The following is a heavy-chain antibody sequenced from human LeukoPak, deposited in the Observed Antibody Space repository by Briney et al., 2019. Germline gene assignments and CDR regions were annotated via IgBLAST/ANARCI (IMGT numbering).Heavy chain of an antibody. CDR1: GGSISSYY. V-gene: IGHV4-4*07. Sequence: TTSETLSLTCTVSGGSISSYYWTWIRQPAGKGLEWIGRIYTTGSTNYNPSLNSRVTMSVDTSKNQFSLKLSSVTAADTAVYYCARQIAVAGKAGFGYWGQGTLVTVSS. D-gene: IGHD6-19*01. CDR2: IYTTGST. CDR3: ARQIAVAGKAGFGY. J-gene: IGHJ4*02.